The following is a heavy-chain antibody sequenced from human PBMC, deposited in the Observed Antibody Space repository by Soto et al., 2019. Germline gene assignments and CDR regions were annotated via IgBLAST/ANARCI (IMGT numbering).Heavy chain of an antibody. D-gene: IGHD1-1*01. CDR2: ISSSSSYI. CDR1: GFTFSSYS. CDR3: AREGVQAGWFDP. Sequence: GGSLRLSCAASGFTFSSYSMNWVRQAPGKGLEWVSSISSSSSYIYYADSVKGRFTISRDNAKNSLYLQMNSLRAEDTAVYYCAREGVQAGWFDPWGQGTLVTVSS. V-gene: IGHV3-21*01. J-gene: IGHJ5*02.